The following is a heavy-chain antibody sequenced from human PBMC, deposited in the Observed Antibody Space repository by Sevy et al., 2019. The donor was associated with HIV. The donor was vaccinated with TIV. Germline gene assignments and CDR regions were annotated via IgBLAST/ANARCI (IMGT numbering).Heavy chain of an antibody. CDR2: IYYSGST. Sequence: SETLSLTCTVSGGSISSGDYYWSWIRRPPGKGLEWIGYIYYSGSTYYNPSLKSRVTISVDTSKNQFSLKLSSVTAADTAVYYCAREGRSGYYPFDYWGQGTLVTVSS. CDR1: GGSISSGDYY. D-gene: IGHD3-22*01. CDR3: AREGRSGYYPFDY. V-gene: IGHV4-30-4*01. J-gene: IGHJ4*02.